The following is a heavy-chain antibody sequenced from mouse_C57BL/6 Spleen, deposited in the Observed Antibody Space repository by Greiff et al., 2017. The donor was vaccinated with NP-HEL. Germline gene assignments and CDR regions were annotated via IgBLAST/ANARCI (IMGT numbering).Heavy chain of an antibody. Sequence: VQLQQPGAELVKPGASVKLSCKASGYTFTSYWMQWVKQRPGQGLEWIGEIDPSDSYTNYNQKFKGKATLPVDTSSSTAYMQLSSLTSEDSAVYYCATARGGYYFDYWGQGTTLTVSS. CDR2: IDPSDSYT. V-gene: IGHV1-50*01. CDR3: ATARGGYYFDY. CDR1: GYTFTSYW. J-gene: IGHJ2*01.